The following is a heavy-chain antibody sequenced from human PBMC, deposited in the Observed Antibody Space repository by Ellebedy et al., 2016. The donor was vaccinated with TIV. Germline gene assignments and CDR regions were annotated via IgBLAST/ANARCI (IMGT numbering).Heavy chain of an antibody. D-gene: IGHD1-14*01. Sequence: AASAKVSCKASGYTFTNYYMTWVRQAPGHGHDWMGIINPGGAGTSYAQKFQGRVTMTRNTSTSTVYMELSSLSSEDTALYYCARAPVSGVFYGMDVWGQGTTVNV. CDR2: INPGGAGT. V-gene: IGHV1-46*01. J-gene: IGHJ6*01. CDR1: GYTFTNYY. CDR3: ARAPVSGVFYGMDV.